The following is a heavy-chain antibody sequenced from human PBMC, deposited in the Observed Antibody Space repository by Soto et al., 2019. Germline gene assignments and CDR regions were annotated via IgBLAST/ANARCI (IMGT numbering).Heavy chain of an antibody. CDR1: GGSISSSSYY. CDR3: ARDVAALYYMDV. CDR2: IYYSGST. Sequence: SETLSLTCTVSGGSISSSSYYWGWIRQPPGKGLEWIGSIYYSGSTYYNPSLKSRVTISVDTSKNQFSLKLSSVTAADTAVYYCARDVAALYYMDVWGKGTTVTVSS. J-gene: IGHJ6*03. V-gene: IGHV4-39*07. D-gene: IGHD6-6*01.